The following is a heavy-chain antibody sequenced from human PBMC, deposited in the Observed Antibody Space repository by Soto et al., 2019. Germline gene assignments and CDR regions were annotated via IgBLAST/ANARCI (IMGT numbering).Heavy chain of an antibody. CDR2: ISYDGSNK. Sequence: QVQLVESGGGVVQPGRSLRLSCAASGFTFSSYGMHWVRQAPGKGLEWVAVISYDGSNKYYADSVKGRFTISRDNSKNTLYLQMNSLRAEETAIYYCAKERMEQYQLLPFFDYWGQGTPVTVSS. D-gene: IGHD2-2*01. J-gene: IGHJ4*02. V-gene: IGHV3-30*18. CDR3: AKERMEQYQLLPFFDY. CDR1: GFTFSSYG.